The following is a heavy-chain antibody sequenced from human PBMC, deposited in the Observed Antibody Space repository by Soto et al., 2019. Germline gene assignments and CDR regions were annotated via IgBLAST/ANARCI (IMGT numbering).Heavy chain of an antibody. V-gene: IGHV3-23*01. J-gene: IGHJ4*02. CDR3: AKYRWSGGILTRSPYF. D-gene: IGHD2-8*02. CDR1: GFTVSSSA. CDR2: LSAGGST. Sequence: EVQLLESGGGLVQPGGSLRLSCVISGFTVSSSAMTWVRQAPGKGLEWVSTLSAGGSTYFAASVKGRFTISRTSSAKTLYLQMGSLKAEDTAVYYCAKYRWSGGILTRSPYFCGPGPLVTVAS.